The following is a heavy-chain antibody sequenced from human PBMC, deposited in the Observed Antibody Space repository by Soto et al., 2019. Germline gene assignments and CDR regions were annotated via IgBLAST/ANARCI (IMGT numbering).Heavy chain of an antibody. D-gene: IGHD6-13*01. CDR2: INPSGGST. CDR1: GYTFTSYY. V-gene: IGHV1-46*01. Sequence: QVQLVQSGAEVKKPGASVKVSCKASGYTFTSYYMHWVRQAPGQGLEWMGIINPSGGSTSYAQKFQGRVTMTRDTSTSTVYMELSSLRSEDTAVYYCAGVISSSWYGYGMDVWGQGTTVTVSS. J-gene: IGHJ6*02. CDR3: AGVISSSWYGYGMDV.